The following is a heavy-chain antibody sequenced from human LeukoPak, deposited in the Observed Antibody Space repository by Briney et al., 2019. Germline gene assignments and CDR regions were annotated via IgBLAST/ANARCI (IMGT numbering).Heavy chain of an antibody. CDR2: ISGSGGST. D-gene: IGHD3-3*01. J-gene: IGHJ4*02. CDR3: AKDYGGITIFGVVTYYFDY. Sequence: PGGSLRLSCAASGFTFNNYAINWVRQAPGKGLEWVSGISGSGGSTYYADSVKGRFTISRDNSKNTLYLQMNSLRAEDTAVYYCAKDYGGITIFGVVTYYFDYWGQGTLVTVSS. CDR1: GFTFNNYA. V-gene: IGHV3-23*01.